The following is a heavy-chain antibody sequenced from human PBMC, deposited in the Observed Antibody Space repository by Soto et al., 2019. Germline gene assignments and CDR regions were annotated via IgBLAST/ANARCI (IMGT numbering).Heavy chain of an antibody. D-gene: IGHD6-19*01. J-gene: IGHJ6*02. Sequence: SLKISCKGSGYSFTSYWICWVRQIPGKGLEWMGIIYPGDSDTRYSPSFQGQVTISADKSISTAYLQWSSLKASDTAMYYCARQEVAGYYGMDVWGQGTTVTVSS. CDR2: IYPGDSDT. CDR3: ARQEVAGYYGMDV. CDR1: GYSFTSYW. V-gene: IGHV5-51*01.